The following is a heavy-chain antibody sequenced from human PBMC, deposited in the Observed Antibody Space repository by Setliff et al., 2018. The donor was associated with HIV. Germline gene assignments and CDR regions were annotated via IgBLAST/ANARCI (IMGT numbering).Heavy chain of an antibody. CDR2: IRSKAYGGTT. V-gene: IGHV3-49*04. CDR3: TRVSARLAAAGRSKKGYFDY. D-gene: IGHD6-13*01. Sequence: LRLSCPASGFTFGDYAMSWVRQAPGKGLEWVGFIRSKAYGGTTEYAASVQGRFTISRDDSKSIAYLQMNSLKTEDTAVYYCTRVSARLAAAGRSKKGYFDYWGQGTLVTVSS. CDR1: GFTFGDYA. J-gene: IGHJ4*02.